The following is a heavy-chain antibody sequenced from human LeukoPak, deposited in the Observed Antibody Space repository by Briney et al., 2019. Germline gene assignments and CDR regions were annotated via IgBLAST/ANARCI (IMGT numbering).Heavy chain of an antibody. CDR1: GGSISSSNW. V-gene: IGHV4-4*02. J-gene: IGHJ3*02. CDR3: ARVLRYYDSSSAFDI. Sequence: PSGTLSLTCAVSGGSISSSNWWSWVRQPPGKGLEGIGEIYHSGSTNYNPSLKSRVTISVDKSKNQFSLKLSSVTAADTAVYYCARVLRYYDSSSAFDIWGQGTMVTVSS. D-gene: IGHD3-22*01. CDR2: IYHSGST.